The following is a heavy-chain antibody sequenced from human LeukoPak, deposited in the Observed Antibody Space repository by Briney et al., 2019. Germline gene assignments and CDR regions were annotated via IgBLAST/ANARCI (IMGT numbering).Heavy chain of an antibody. CDR2: ISGSGGST. V-gene: IGHV3-23*01. D-gene: IGHD3-3*01. CDR3: AKSRLSGINDAFDI. J-gene: IGHJ3*02. CDR1: GFTFSSYG. Sequence: GGSLRLSCAASGFTFSSYGMSWVRQAPGKGLEWVSAISGSGGSTFYADSVKGRFTISRDNSKNTLYLQMNSLRAEDTALHYCAKSRLSGINDAFDIWGQGTMVTVSS.